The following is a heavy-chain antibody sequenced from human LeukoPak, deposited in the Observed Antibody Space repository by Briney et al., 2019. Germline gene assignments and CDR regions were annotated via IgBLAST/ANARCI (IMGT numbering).Heavy chain of an antibody. CDR3: ARDDSSTTVTTFDY. V-gene: IGHV3-21*01. Sequence: PGGSLRPSCVASGFTFSSYWMNWVRQAPGKGLEWVSSISSSSSYIYYADSVKGRFTISRDNAKNSLTLQMNSLRAEDTAVYYCARDDSSTTVTTFDYWGQGTLVTVSS. CDR1: GFTFSSYW. J-gene: IGHJ4*02. D-gene: IGHD4-17*01. CDR2: ISSSSSYI.